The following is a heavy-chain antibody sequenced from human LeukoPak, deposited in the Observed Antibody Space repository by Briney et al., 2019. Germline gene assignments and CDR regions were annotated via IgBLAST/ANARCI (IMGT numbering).Heavy chain of an antibody. J-gene: IGHJ6*03. CDR1: GGSISSGSYY. CDR3: ARHVPSSTNYYYYYMDV. D-gene: IGHD6-6*01. CDR2: IYTSGST. V-gene: IGHV4-61*02. Sequence: SETLSLTCTVSGGSISSGSYYWSWIRQPAGKGLEWIGRIYTSGSTNYNPSLKSRVTISVDTSKNQFSLKLSSVTAADTAVYYCARHVPSSTNYYYYYMDVWGKGTTVTVSS.